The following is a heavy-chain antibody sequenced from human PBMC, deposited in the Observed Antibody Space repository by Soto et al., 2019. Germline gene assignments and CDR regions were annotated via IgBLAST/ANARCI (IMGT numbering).Heavy chain of an antibody. D-gene: IGHD3-3*01. CDR1: GYTFTSYA. V-gene: IGHV1-3*01. J-gene: IGHJ6*02. Sequence: GPVKVSCKASGYTFTSYAMHWVRQAPGQRLEWMGWINAGNGNTKYSQKFQGRVTITGDTSASTAYMELSSLRSEDTAVYYCARWIFGVVRPCGMDVWGQGTTVTVSS. CDR3: ARWIFGVVRPCGMDV. CDR2: INAGNGNT.